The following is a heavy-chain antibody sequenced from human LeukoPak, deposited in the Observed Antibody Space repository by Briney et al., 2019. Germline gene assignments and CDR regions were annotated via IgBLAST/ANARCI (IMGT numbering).Heavy chain of an antibody. CDR1: GGSFSGYY. J-gene: IGHJ4*02. CDR3: AREKAGAFDY. Sequence: NTSETLSLTCAVYGGSFSGYYWSWIRQPPGKGLEWIGEINHSGSTNYNPSLKSRVTISVDTSKNQFSLKLSSVTAADTAVYYCAREKAGAFDYWGQGSLVTVSS. D-gene: IGHD6-19*01. V-gene: IGHV4-34*01. CDR2: INHSGST.